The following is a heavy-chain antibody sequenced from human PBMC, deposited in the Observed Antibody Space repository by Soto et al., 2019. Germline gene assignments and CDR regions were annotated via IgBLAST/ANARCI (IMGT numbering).Heavy chain of an antibody. V-gene: IGHV4-59*01. CDR3: AAGEASSRNLAPYYLDF. J-gene: IGHJ4*02. D-gene: IGHD6-13*01. CDR2: IHYSGTA. CDR1: GGSMRNYF. Sequence: SETLSLTCTVSGGSMRNYFWTWIRQPPGKGLEWTGYIHYSGTASFFPSYNPSLRSRVTISEDTSKNQFSLKLLSVTTADTAVYFCAAGEASSRNLAPYYLDFWGQGTLVTVSS.